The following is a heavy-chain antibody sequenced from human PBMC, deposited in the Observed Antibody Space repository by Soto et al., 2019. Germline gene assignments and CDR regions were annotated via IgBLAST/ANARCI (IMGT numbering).Heavy chain of an antibody. D-gene: IGHD6-13*01. J-gene: IGHJ6*02. Sequence: QVQLVESGGGVVQPGRSLRLSCAASGFTFSSYGMHWVRQAPGKGLEWVAVIWYDGSNKYYADSVKGRFTISRDNSKNXXYLQMNSLRAEDTAVYYCARGEGSSWSPAYYGMDVWGQGTTVTVSS. CDR3: ARGEGSSWSPAYYGMDV. V-gene: IGHV3-33*01. CDR2: IWYDGSNK. CDR1: GFTFSSYG.